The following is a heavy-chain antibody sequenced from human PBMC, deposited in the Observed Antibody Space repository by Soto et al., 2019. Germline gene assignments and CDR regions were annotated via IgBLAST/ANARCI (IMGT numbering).Heavy chain of an antibody. CDR2: IYYRGTT. J-gene: IGHJ4*02. D-gene: IGHD3-16*02. CDR1: GGSISSYY. Sequence: PSETLSLTCIVSGGSISSYYWSWIRQPPGKGLEWIGYIYYRGTTNYNPSLKSRVTISVDTSKNQFSLKLNSVTAADTSLYYCARAFGSHWGSSRYQPYYFDYWGQGTLVTVSS. CDR3: ARAFGSHWGSSRYQPYYFDY. V-gene: IGHV4-59*01.